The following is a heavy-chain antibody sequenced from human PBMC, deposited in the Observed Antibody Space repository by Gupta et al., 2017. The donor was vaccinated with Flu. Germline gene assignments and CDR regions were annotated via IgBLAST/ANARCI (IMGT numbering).Heavy chain of an antibody. CDR1: GGSISSYY. CDR3: ARGPGQQLEYAFDI. V-gene: IGHV4-59*01. J-gene: IGHJ3*02. Sequence: QVQLQESGPGLVKPSETLSLTCTVSGGSISSYYWSWIRQPPGKGLEWIGYIYYSGSTNYNPSLKSRVTISVDTSKNQFSRKLSSVTAAETAVYYCARGPGQQLEYAFDIWGQGTMVTVSS. CDR2: IYYSGST. D-gene: IGHD6-13*01.